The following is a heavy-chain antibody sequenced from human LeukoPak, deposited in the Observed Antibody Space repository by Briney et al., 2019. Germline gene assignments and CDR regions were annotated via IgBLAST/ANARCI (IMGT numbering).Heavy chain of an antibody. CDR3: ARGSRYGVVERDAFDI. CDR2: ISISSNYI. Sequence: PGGSLRLSCAASGFTFSSYEMNWVRQAPGKGLEWVSSISISSNYIYYTDSVKGRFTISRDNAKNSLYLQMNSLRAEDTAVYYCARGSRYGVVERDAFDIWGQGTMVTVPS. V-gene: IGHV3-21*01. D-gene: IGHD3-3*01. CDR1: GFTFSSYE. J-gene: IGHJ3*02.